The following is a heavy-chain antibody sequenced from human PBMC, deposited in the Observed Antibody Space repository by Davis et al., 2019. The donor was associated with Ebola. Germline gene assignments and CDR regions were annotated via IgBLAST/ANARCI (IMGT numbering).Heavy chain of an antibody. CDR3: ASPGSHYYDSSGYLYAY. CDR2: ISRSGAST. V-gene: IGHV3-23*01. CDR1: GFTSRTYD. J-gene: IGHJ4*02. D-gene: IGHD3-22*01. Sequence: GESLKISCAASGFTSRTYDMSWVRQAPGKGLEWVSTISRSGASTYYADSVKGRFTISSDNAKNSLYLQMNSLRAEDTAMYYCASPGSHYYDSSGYLYAYWGQGTLVTVSS.